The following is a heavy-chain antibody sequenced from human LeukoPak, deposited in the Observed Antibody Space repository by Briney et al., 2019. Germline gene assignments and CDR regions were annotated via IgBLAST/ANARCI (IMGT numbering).Heavy chain of an antibody. CDR2: INHSGST. D-gene: IGHD3-22*01. CDR3: ARRGYYDSSGYPRGFDP. Sequence: PSETLSLTCAVYGGSFSGYYWSWIRQPPGKGLEWIGEINHSGSTNYNPSLKSRVTISVDTSKNQFSLKLSSVTAADTAVYYCARRGYYDSSGYPRGFDPWGQGTLVTVSS. V-gene: IGHV4-34*01. CDR1: GGSFSGYY. J-gene: IGHJ5*02.